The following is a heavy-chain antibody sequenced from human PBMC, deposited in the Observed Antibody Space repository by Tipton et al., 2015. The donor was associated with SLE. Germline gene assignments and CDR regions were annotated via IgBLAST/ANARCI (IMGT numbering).Heavy chain of an antibody. Sequence: SLRLSCAASGFTFSGFWMSWVRPAPGKGLGWVSNIKQDGSEKYYVDSVKGRFTISRDNSKNSLYLQMKSLRAEDTAVYYCAKGNCAGYWGQGTLVTF. V-gene: IGHV3-7*03. CDR2: IKQDGSEK. CDR3: AKGNCAGY. J-gene: IGHJ4*02. D-gene: IGHD1-20*01. CDR1: GFTFSGFW.